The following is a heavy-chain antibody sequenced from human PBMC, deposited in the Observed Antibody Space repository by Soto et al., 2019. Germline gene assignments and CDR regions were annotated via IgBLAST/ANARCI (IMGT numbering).Heavy chain of an antibody. Sequence: EVQLLESGGGLVKPGGSLRLSCAASGFTFSNYIMNWVLQPPGQGLEWVASIRGSSTYIYYADSLKGRIAISRDNAKNSLSLELNTLIVEDTAVYYCSVGGGYYYGSGTDAYDVWGPGTLVTVSS. D-gene: IGHD3-10*01. CDR3: SVGGGYYYGSGTDAYDV. CDR2: IRGSSTYI. J-gene: IGHJ3*01. V-gene: IGHV3-21*01. CDR1: GFTFSNYI.